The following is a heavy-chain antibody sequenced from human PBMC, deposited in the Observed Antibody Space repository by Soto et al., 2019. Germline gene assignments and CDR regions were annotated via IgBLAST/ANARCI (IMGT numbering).Heavy chain of an antibody. CDR2: IWYDGSNK. V-gene: IGHV3-33*01. CDR3: ARDIAVAGTVYYYFGMDV. J-gene: IGHJ6*02. CDR1: GFTFSSYG. D-gene: IGHD6-19*01. Sequence: QVQLVESGGGVVQPGRSLRLSCAASGFTFSSYGMHWVRQAPGKGLEWVAVIWYDGSNKFYADSVKGRFTISRDSSKNTLYLPMNSLRAEDTAVYYCARDIAVAGTVYYYFGMDVWGQGTTVTVSS.